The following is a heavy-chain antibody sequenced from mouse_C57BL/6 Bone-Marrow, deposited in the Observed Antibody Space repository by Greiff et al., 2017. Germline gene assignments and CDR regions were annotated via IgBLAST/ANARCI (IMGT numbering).Heavy chain of an antibody. J-gene: IGHJ3*01. Sequence: EVKLQESGPGLAKPSQTLSLTCSVTGYSITSDYWNWIRKFPGNKLEYMGYISYRGSTYYNPSLKSRISITRDTSKNQYYLQLNSVTTEDTATYYCASYYYYVPSWFAYWGQGTLVTVSA. V-gene: IGHV3-8*01. CDR2: ISYRGST. CDR1: GYSITSDY. CDR3: ASYYYYVPSWFAY. D-gene: IGHD1-1*01.